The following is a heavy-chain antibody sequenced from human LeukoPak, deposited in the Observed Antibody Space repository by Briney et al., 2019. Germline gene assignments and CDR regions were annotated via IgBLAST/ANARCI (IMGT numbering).Heavy chain of an antibody. V-gene: IGHV3-74*01. CDR2: INSDGSST. CDR1: GFTFSSYW. J-gene: IGHJ4*02. CDR3: ASTCSSTSCYSELLDY. D-gene: IGHD2-2*01. Sequence: GGSLRLSCAASGFTFSSYWMHWVRQAPGKGLVWVSRINSDGSSTSYADSVKGRFTISRDNAKNTLYLQMNSLRAEDTAVYYCASTCSSTSCYSELLDYWGQGTLVTVSS.